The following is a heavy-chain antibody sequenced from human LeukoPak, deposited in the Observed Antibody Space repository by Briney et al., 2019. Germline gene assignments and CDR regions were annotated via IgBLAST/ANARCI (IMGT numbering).Heavy chain of an antibody. J-gene: IGHJ4*02. D-gene: IGHD6-13*01. Sequence: GGSLRLSCAASGFTFSSYAMSWVRQAPGKGLEWVSAISGSGGSTYYADSVKGRFTISRDNSKNTLYLQMNSLRAEDTAVYYCAKDERQPYSSNYFDYWGQGTLVTVSS. CDR3: AKDERQPYSSNYFDY. CDR2: ISGSGGST. V-gene: IGHV3-23*01. CDR1: GFTFSSYA.